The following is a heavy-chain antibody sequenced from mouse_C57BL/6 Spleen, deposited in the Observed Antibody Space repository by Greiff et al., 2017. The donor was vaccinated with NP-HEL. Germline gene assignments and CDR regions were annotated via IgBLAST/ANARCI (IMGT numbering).Heavy chain of an antibody. CDR1: GYAFSSSW. Sequence: VQLQQSGPELVKPGASVKISCKASGYAFSSSWMNWVKQRPGKGLEWIGRIYPGDGDTNYNGKFKGKATLTADKSSSTAYMQLSSLTSEDSAVYFCARLAYYYGSSPYYAMDYWGQGTSVTVSS. D-gene: IGHD1-1*01. CDR3: ARLAYYYGSSPYYAMDY. V-gene: IGHV1-82*01. CDR2: IYPGDGDT. J-gene: IGHJ4*01.